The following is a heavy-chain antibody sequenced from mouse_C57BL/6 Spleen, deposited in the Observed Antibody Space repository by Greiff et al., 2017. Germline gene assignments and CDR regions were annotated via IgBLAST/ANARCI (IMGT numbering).Heavy chain of an antibody. CDR3: ARADPMDY. J-gene: IGHJ4*01. CDR1: GFTFSSYA. CDR2: ISDGGSYT. Sequence: EVMLVESGGGLVKPGGSLKLSCAASGFTFSSYAMSWVRQTPEKRLEWVATISDGGSYTYYPDNVKGRFTISRDNAKNNLYLQMSHLKSEDTAMYYCARADPMDYWGQGTSVTVSS. V-gene: IGHV5-4*03. D-gene: IGHD6-1*01.